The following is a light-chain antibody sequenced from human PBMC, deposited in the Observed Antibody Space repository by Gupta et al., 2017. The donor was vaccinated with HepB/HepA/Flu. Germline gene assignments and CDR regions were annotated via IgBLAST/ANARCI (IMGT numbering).Light chain of an antibody. Sequence: SSVLTQPPSVSVSPGQTASITCSGDKLGDKYACWYQQKPGQSPVLVIYQDSKRPSGIPERFSGSNSGNTATLTISGTQAMDEADYYCQAWDSSTAGVVFGGGTKLTVL. J-gene: IGLJ2*01. CDR2: QDS. CDR3: QAWDSSTAGVV. CDR1: KLGDKY. V-gene: IGLV3-1*01.